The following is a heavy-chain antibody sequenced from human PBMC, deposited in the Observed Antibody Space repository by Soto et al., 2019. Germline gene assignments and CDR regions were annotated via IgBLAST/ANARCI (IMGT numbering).Heavy chain of an antibody. V-gene: IGHV4-39*01. CDR1: GGSISSSSYY. J-gene: IGHJ5*02. Sequence: SETLSLTCTVSGGSISSSSYYWGWIRQPPGKGLEWIGSIYYSGSTYYNPSLKSRVTISVDTSKNQFSLKLSSVTAADTAVYYCARIETGRVVTRPNWFAPWGQGTLVTVSS. CDR3: ARIETGRVVTRPNWFAP. CDR2: IYYSGST. D-gene: IGHD2-21*02.